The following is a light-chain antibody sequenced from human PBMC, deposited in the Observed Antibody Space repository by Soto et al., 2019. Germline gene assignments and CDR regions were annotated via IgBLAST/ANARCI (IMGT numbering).Light chain of an antibody. J-gene: IGKJ1*01. CDR1: EGLTNSY. Sequence: EIVLTQSPGTLSLSPGEVATLSCRAREGLTNSYLAWYQQKPGQAPSLLIYGASSRATGIPDRFSGSGSGTEFTLAVDRLEPEDVAIYYCHQYGSSPQTFGRGTKVEIK. V-gene: IGKV3-20*01. CDR2: GAS. CDR3: HQYGSSPQT.